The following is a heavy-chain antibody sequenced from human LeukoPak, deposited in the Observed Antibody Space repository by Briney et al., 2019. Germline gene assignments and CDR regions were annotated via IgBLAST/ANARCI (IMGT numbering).Heavy chain of an antibody. Sequence: SETLSLTCTVSGGSISSYYWSWIRQPPGKGLEWIGYIYYSGSTNYNPSLKSRVTISVDTSKNQFSLKLSSVTAADTAVYYCAKSEGDYRDYYYYGMDVWGQGTTVTVSS. CDR2: IYYSGST. V-gene: IGHV4-59*01. J-gene: IGHJ6*02. D-gene: IGHD4-11*01. CDR3: AKSEGDYRDYYYYGMDV. CDR1: GGSISSYY.